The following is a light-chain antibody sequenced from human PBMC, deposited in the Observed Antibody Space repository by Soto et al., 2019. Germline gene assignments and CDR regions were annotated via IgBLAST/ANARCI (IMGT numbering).Light chain of an antibody. J-gene: IGKJ4*01. V-gene: IGKV1-12*01. CDR2: AAS. CDR1: QGINNW. CDR3: RQANNFPLT. Sequence: DIQMTQSPSSVSASVGDTVSITCRASQGINNWLAWYQQKPGKAPQLLIYAASSLQSGVPSRFSGSGFGTDFTLTITSLQPEDFATYFCRQANNFPLTFGGGTKIEIK.